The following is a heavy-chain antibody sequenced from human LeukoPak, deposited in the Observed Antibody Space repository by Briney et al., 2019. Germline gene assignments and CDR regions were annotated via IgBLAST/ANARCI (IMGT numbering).Heavy chain of an antibody. V-gene: IGHV4-39*01. J-gene: IGHJ4*02. CDR1: DDSISSSSYY. CDR3: ARRVAPMQPHFDY. Sequence: SETLSLTCSVSDDSISSSSYYWGWIRQPPGKGLEWIGSLFYSGRTYYSPSLNSRVTICVETGKTAYSLKLSAVTAADTAVYFCARRVAPMQPHFDYWGQGTLVTVSS. CDR2: LFYSGRT.